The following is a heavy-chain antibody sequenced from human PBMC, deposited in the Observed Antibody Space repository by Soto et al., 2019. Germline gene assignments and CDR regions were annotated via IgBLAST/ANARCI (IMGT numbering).Heavy chain of an antibody. CDR2: MNPNSGNT. Sequence: ASVKVSCKASGYTFTSYDINWVRQATGQGLEWMGWMNPNSGNTGYAQKFQGRVTMTRNTSISTAYMELSSLRSEDTAVYYCARSLATRAYYYGMDVWVQVTTVTVSS. J-gene: IGHJ6*02. V-gene: IGHV1-8*01. D-gene: IGHD1-26*01. CDR3: ARSLATRAYYYGMDV. CDR1: GYTFTSYD.